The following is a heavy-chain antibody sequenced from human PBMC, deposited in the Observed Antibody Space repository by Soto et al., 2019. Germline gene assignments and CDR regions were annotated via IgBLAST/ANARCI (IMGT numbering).Heavy chain of an antibody. CDR2: INSDGSST. D-gene: IGHD2-15*01. Sequence: PGGSLRLSCAASGFSFSSYWMHWVRQAPGKGLVWVSRINSDGSSTSYADSVKGRFTISRDNAKNTLYLQMNSLRAEDTAVYYCARVVVVAATNTTYYYYYGKDVWGQGTTVTVSS. J-gene: IGHJ6*02. V-gene: IGHV3-74*01. CDR3: ARVVVVAATNTTYYYYYGKDV. CDR1: GFSFSSYW.